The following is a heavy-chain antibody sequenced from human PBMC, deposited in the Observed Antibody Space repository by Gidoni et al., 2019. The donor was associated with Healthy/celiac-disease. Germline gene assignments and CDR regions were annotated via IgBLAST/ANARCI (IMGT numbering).Heavy chain of an antibody. CDR2: ISYDGSNK. CDR1: GFTFSSYA. V-gene: IGHV3-30*04. J-gene: IGHJ4*02. D-gene: IGHD2-15*01. Sequence: QVQLVESGGGVVQPGMSLRLSCAAPGFTFSSYAMHWVRQAPGKGLEWVAVISYDGSNKYYADSVKGRFTSSRDNSKNTLYLQMNSLRAEDTAVYYCAVGYCSGGSCYPLTDYWGQGTLVTVSS. CDR3: AVGYCSGGSCYPLTDY.